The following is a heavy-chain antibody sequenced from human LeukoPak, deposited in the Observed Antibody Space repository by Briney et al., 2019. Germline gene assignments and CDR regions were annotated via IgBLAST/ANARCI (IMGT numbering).Heavy chain of an antibody. V-gene: IGHV4-59*01. CDR3: ARERRFLEWLRPPPLLGYYYYYMDV. D-gene: IGHD3-3*01. J-gene: IGHJ6*03. CDR1: GGSISSYY. Sequence: SETLSLTCTVSGGSISSYYWSWIRQPPGKGLEWIGYIYYSGSTNYNPSLKSRVTISVDTSKNQFSLKLSSVTAADTAVYYCARERRFLEWLRPPPLLGYYYYYMDVWGKGTTVTVSS. CDR2: IYYSGST.